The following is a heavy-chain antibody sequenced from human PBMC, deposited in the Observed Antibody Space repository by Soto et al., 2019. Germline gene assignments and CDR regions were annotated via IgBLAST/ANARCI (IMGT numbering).Heavy chain of an antibody. D-gene: IGHD3-10*01. CDR2: ISNSGST. J-gene: IGHJ6*02. CDR1: GVSDSSTNYY. Sequence: QVQLQESGPGLVKPSETLSLTCTVSGVSDSSTNYYWTWIRQPPGTGLEWKGYISNSGSTTYNPSLKSRVARSVYTSKNQFSLRRSSVTAADTAVYYWARLRSRDGASYYYGLYVWGQGPTVTVSS. V-gene: IGHV4-61*01. CDR3: ARLRSRDGASYYYGLYV.